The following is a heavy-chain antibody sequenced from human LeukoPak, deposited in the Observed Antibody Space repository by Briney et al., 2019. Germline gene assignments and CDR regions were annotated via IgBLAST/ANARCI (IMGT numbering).Heavy chain of an antibody. CDR2: VSGSGSGT. CDR3: AKHVAVPTRYFDY. CDR1: GFSFRING. J-gene: IGHJ4*02. Sequence: PGGSLTLSCAASGFSFRINGMNWVRQAPGSGLGWESAVSGSGSGTYYADSVKGRFTISRDNSKNTLYLQMNSLRAEDTAVYYCAKHVAVPTRYFDYWGQGTLVTVSS. V-gene: IGHV3-23*01. D-gene: IGHD6-19*01.